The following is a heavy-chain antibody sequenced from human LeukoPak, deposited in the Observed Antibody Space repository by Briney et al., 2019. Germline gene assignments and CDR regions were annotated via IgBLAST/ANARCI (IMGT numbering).Heavy chain of an antibody. V-gene: IGHV3-23*01. CDR1: GFTFSNYA. J-gene: IGHJ4*02. CDR2: IVGSGSST. CDR3: AKWGDYDILTGYYDSDY. D-gene: IGHD3-9*01. Sequence: PGASVRLSCADSGFTFSNYAMSWVRQAPGKGLEWVSAIVGSGSSTYYADSVKGRFTISRDNSKNTLYLQLNRLRAEDTAVYYCAKWGDYDILTGYYDSDYWGQGTLVTVSS.